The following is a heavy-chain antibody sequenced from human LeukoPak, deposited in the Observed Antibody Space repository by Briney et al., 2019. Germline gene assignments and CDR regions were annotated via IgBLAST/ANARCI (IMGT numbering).Heavy chain of an antibody. V-gene: IGHV1-8*01. CDR1: GCTFTSYD. J-gene: IGHJ6*03. CDR2: MNPNSGNT. CDR3: ARGDHSSSWYFIYYYYYYMDV. Sequence: ASVKVSCKASGCTFTSYDINWVRQATGQGLEWMGWMNPNSGNTGYAQKFQGRVTMTRNTSISTAYMELSSLRSEDTAVYYCARGDHSSSWYFIYYYYYYMDVWGKGTTVTVSS. D-gene: IGHD6-13*01.